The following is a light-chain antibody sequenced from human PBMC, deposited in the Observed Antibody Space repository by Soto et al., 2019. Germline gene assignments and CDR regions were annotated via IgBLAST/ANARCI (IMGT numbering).Light chain of an antibody. CDR2: DVS. J-gene: IGLJ1*01. V-gene: IGLV2-14*01. CDR1: SSDVGGYNY. Sequence: QSVLTQPASVSGSPGQSITISCAGTSSDVGGYNYVSWYQQRPGKAPKLMIFDVSNRPSGVSNRFSGSKSGNTASLTISGLQAEDEAVYYCSSYTSNSSLYVFGTGTKVTVL. CDR3: SSYTSNSSLYV.